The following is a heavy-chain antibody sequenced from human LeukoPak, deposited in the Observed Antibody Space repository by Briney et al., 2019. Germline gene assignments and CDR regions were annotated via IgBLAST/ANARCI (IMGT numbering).Heavy chain of an antibody. CDR1: GYTFTSYG. J-gene: IGHJ6*04. CDR2: ISAYNGNT. Sequence: GASVQVSCKASGYTFTSYGISWVRQAPGQGLEWMGWISAYNGNTNYAQKLQGRVTMTTDTSTSTAYMELRSLRSDDTAVYYCARDPRGQQLVPLGMDVWGKGTTVTVSS. D-gene: IGHD6-13*01. CDR3: ARDPRGQQLVPLGMDV. V-gene: IGHV1-18*04.